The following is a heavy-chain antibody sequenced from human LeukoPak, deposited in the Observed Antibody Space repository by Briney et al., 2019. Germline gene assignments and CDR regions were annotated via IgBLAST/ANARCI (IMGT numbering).Heavy chain of an antibody. CDR3: AKPSDWSRGWYYFDY. J-gene: IGHJ4*02. CDR2: IRCDGSNK. Sequence: LSGGSLRLSCAASGFTFSSYGMHWVRQAPGKGLEWVAFIRCDGSNKYYADSVKGRFTISRDNSKNTLYLQMNSLRAEDTAVYYCAKPSDWSRGWYYFDYWGQGTLVTVSS. V-gene: IGHV3-30*02. D-gene: IGHD2-15*01. CDR1: GFTFSSYG.